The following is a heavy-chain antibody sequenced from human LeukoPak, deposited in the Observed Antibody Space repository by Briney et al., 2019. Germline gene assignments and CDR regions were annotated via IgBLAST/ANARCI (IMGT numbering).Heavy chain of an antibody. Sequence: PGGSLRLSCAASGFTFSSYSMNWVRQAPGKGLEWVSCISSSSSYIYYADSLKGRFTASRDNAKNSLYLQMNSLRAEDTAVYYCARDKYNSGGDGDFDYWGQGTLVTVSS. V-gene: IGHV3-21*01. CDR2: ISSSSSYI. CDR1: GFTFSSYS. J-gene: IGHJ4*02. CDR3: ARDKYNSGGDGDFDY. D-gene: IGHD6-19*01.